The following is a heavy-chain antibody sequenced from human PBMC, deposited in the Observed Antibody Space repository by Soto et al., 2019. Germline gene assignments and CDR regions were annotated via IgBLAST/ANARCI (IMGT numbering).Heavy chain of an antibody. CDR2: ISGSGGST. Sequence: EVQLLESGGGLVQPGGSLRLSCAASGFTFSSYAMSWVRQAPGKGLEWVSAISGSGGSTYYADSVKGRFTISRDNSKNTLYLQLKSPRAQDTAVYYCAKISSSSSLDYWGQGTLVTVSS. CDR1: GFTFSSYA. CDR3: AKISSSSSLDY. V-gene: IGHV3-23*01. J-gene: IGHJ4*02. D-gene: IGHD6-6*01.